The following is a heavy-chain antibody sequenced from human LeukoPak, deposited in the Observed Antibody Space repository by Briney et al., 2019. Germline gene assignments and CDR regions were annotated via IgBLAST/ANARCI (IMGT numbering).Heavy chain of an antibody. CDR3: AKGATYGYQFDY. D-gene: IGHD1-26*01. CDR1: GFTFSSYA. J-gene: IGHJ4*02. Sequence: PGGSLRLSCAASGFTFSSYAMSWVRPAPGKGLEWVSTITGSGGSTYYADSVEGRFTISRDNSKNTLYLQMNSLRAEDTAVYYCAKGATYGYQFDYWGQGTLVTVSS. CDR2: ITGSGGST. V-gene: IGHV3-23*01.